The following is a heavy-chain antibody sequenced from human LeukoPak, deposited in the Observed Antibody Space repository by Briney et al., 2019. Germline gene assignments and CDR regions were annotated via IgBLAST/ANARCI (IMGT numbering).Heavy chain of an antibody. D-gene: IGHD5-18*01. CDR2: MNPNSGNT. Sequence: ASVKVSCKASGYTFTSYDINWVPQATGQGLEWIGWMNPNSGNTVYAQKFQGRVTITRNTSISTANMELSSLRSEDTAVYYCARGSPRAMVYYYYYMDVWGKGTTVTVSS. J-gene: IGHJ6*03. CDR3: ARGSPRAMVYYYYYMDV. CDR1: GYTFTSYD. V-gene: IGHV1-8*03.